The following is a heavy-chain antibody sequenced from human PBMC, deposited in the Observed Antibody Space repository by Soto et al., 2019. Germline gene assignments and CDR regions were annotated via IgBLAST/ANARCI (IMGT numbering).Heavy chain of an antibody. J-gene: IGHJ4*02. CDR1: GFSFGTDA. Sequence: PGGSLRLSCAASGFSFGTDAMTWVRQAPGKGLEWVSTTDNTGDTTSYADSVKGRFTISRDNSKNTPYLQVNSLRVEDTAVYYCAKIVGATKGWSDYWGQGTLVTVS. V-gene: IGHV3-23*01. D-gene: IGHD1-26*01. CDR3: AKIVGATKGWSDY. CDR2: TDNTGDTT.